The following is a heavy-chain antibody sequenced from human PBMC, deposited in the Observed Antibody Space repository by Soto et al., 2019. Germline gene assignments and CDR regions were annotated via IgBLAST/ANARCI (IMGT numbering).Heavy chain of an antibody. Sequence: ASVKVSCKASGYTFTSYAMHCVRQAPGQRLEWMGWINAGNGNTKYSQKFQGRVTITRDTSASTAYMELSSLRSEDTAVYYCANIAAAGANWFDPWGQGTLVTVSS. CDR1: GYTFTSYA. CDR3: ANIAAAGANWFDP. CDR2: INAGNGNT. V-gene: IGHV1-3*01. D-gene: IGHD6-13*01. J-gene: IGHJ5*02.